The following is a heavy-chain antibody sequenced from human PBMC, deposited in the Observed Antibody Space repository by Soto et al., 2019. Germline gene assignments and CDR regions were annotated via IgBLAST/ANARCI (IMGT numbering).Heavy chain of an antibody. V-gene: IGHV3-23*01. D-gene: IGHD4-17*01. CDR2: ISGGGGST. Sequence: EVQLLESGGGLVQPGGSLRLSCAASGFTFSSYAMTWVRQAPGKGLEWVSGISGGGGSTYYADSVKGRFTISRDNSKNTLFLQMSSLRAEDTDVYYCAKCRTTVDYHYGMDVWGQGTMVTVSS. CDR1: GFTFSSYA. CDR3: AKCRTTVDYHYGMDV. J-gene: IGHJ6*02.